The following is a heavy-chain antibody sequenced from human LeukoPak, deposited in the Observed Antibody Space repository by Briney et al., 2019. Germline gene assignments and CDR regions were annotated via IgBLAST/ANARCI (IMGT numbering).Heavy chain of an antibody. CDR3: AKQKESFLAFDY. D-gene: IGHD3-3*01. CDR1: GFTFSSYA. J-gene: IGHJ4*02. Sequence: GGPLRLSCAASGFTFSSYAMSWVRQAPGKGLEWVSAISGSGGSTYYADSVKGRFTISRDNSKNTLYLQMNSLRAEDTAVYYCAKQKESFLAFDYWGQGTLVTVSS. V-gene: IGHV3-23*01. CDR2: ISGSGGST.